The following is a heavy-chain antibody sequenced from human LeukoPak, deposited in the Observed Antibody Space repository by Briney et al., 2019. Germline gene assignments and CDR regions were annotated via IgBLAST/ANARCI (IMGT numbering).Heavy chain of an antibody. J-gene: IGHJ4*02. V-gene: IGHV3-49*04. Sequence: PGRSLRLSCTASGFTFGDYAMSWVRQAPGKGLEWVGFIRSKAYGGTTEYAASVKGRFTISRDDSKSIAYLQMNSLKTEDTAVYYCTREGDTAMVMRYFDYWGQGTLVTVSS. CDR1: GFTFGDYA. CDR2: IRSKAYGGTT. CDR3: TREGDTAMVMRYFDY. D-gene: IGHD5-18*01.